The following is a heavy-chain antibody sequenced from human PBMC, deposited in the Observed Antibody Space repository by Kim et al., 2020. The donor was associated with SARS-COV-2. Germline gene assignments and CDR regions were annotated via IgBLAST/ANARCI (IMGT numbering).Heavy chain of an antibody. CDR1: GFTFDTYS. CDR3: VRGRFPGYRGSYFDY. D-gene: IGHD1-26*01. V-gene: IGHV3-48*04. CDR2: ISSTGNTI. Sequence: GWSLRLSCVASGFTFDTYSLNWVRQAPGKGLVWVSYISSTGNTIYYADSVRGRFTISRDNAKNSLYLQMNSLRAEDTAVYYCVRGRFPGYRGSYFDYWGQGTLVTVST. J-gene: IGHJ4*02.